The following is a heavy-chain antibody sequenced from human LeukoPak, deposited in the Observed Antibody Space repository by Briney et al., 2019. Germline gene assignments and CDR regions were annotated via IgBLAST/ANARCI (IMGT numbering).Heavy chain of an antibody. V-gene: IGHV4-38-2*02. J-gene: IGHJ4*02. CDR2: IYHSGNT. CDR3: ARAGYGDSDFDY. D-gene: IGHD4-17*01. Sequence: EPSETLSLTCTVSGYSISSGYYWGWIRQPPGKGLEWIANIYHSGNTYYNPSLKSRVTISVDTSKNQFSLKLNSVTAADTAVYYCARAGYGDSDFDYWGQGTLVTVSS. CDR1: GYSISSGYY.